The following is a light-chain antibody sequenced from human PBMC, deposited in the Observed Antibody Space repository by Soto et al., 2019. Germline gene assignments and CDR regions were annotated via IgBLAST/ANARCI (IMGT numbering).Light chain of an antibody. J-gene: IGLJ2*01. CDR1: SSDVGNYDY. CDR3: TSHTTSSAVL. Sequence: QSVLTQPASVSGSPGQSITISCTGTSSDVGNYDYVSWYQHHPGKAPKLMIYEVSTRPSGVSIRFSGSKSGNAASLTISGLQAEDEADYYCTSHTTSSAVLFGGGTKLTVL. V-gene: IGLV2-14*01. CDR2: EVS.